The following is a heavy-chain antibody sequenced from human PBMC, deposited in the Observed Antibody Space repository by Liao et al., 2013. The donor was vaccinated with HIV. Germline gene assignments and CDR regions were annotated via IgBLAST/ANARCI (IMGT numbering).Heavy chain of an antibody. J-gene: IGHJ4*02. D-gene: IGHD2/OR15-2a*01. CDR3: TGRVDALSVKLPLNY. CDR2: INRSGGT. CDR1: GGSISGYY. V-gene: IGHV4-34*01. Sequence: QVQLQQWGAGLLRPSETLSLTCAVYGGSISGYYWSWIRQTPGKGLEWIGEINRSGGTNYNPSLKRRVTISIDTSKSQFSLKLSSVTAADAAVYYCTGRVDALSVKLPLNYWGQGPWSPSPQ.